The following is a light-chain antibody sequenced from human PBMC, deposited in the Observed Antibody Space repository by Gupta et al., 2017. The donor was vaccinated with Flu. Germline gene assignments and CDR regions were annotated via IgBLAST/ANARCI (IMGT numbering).Light chain of an antibody. V-gene: IGKV3-20*01. Sequence: LSLSPGERATLSCRASQRISNTYLAWYQQKPGQAPRLLIYGAFTRATGIPDRFSGSGPGTDFTLTISRLEPEDFAVYYCQLYSSSPRLYTFGQGTKLEIK. CDR3: QLYSSSPRLYT. J-gene: IGKJ2*01. CDR2: GAF. CDR1: QRISNTY.